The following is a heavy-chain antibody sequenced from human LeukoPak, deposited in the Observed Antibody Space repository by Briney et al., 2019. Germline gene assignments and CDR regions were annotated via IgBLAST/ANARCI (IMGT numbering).Heavy chain of an antibody. Sequence: PSETLSLTCTVSGGSISSSSYYWGWIRQPPGKGLEWIGSIYYSGSTYYNPSLKSRVTISVDTSKNQFSLKLSSVTAADTAVFYCARGRDYDFWSGPNYYFDYWGQGTLVTVSS. J-gene: IGHJ4*02. CDR2: IYYSGST. CDR3: ARGRDYDFWSGPNYYFDY. CDR1: GGSISSSSYY. D-gene: IGHD3-3*01. V-gene: IGHV4-39*07.